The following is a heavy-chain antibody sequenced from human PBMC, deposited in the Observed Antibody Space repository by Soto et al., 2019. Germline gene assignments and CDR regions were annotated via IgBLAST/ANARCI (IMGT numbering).Heavy chain of an antibody. CDR1: GFTFSSYA. D-gene: IGHD4-4*01. CDR2: ISGSGGST. Sequence: GGSLRLSCAASGFTFSSYAMSWVRQAPGKGLEWVSAISGSGGSTYYADSVKGRFTISRDNSKNTLYLQMNSLRAEDTAVYYCAKSFTSYSNYGGFGYWGQGTLVTVSS. V-gene: IGHV3-23*01. J-gene: IGHJ4*02. CDR3: AKSFTSYSNYGGFGY.